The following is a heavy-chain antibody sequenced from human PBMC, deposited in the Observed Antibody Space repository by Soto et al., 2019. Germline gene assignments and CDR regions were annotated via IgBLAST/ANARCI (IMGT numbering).Heavy chain of an antibody. CDR1: GGSISSSGYY. CDR3: ASRPFFGVGATYAAAFDI. V-gene: IGHV4-39*01. Sequence: SETLSLTCTVSGGSISSSGYYWGWIRQPPGKGLEWIGSIYYSGSTYYNPSLKSRVTISVDTSKNQFSLKLSSVTAADTAVYYCASRPFFGVGATYAAAFDIWGQGTMVTVSS. CDR2: IYYSGST. D-gene: IGHD1-26*01. J-gene: IGHJ3*02.